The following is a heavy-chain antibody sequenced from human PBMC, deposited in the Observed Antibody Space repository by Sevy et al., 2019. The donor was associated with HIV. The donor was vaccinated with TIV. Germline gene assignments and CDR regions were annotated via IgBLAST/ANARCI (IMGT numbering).Heavy chain of an antibody. D-gene: IGHD4-4*01. CDR3: ARETDNSARWLDP. CDR2: IWHDGSKK. V-gene: IGHV3-30*02. CDR1: GFTFNFHG. J-gene: IGHJ5*02. Sequence: GGSLRLSCAASGFTFNFHGMHWVRQAPGKGLEWVEFIWHDGSKKYMADSVKGRFTNSRDNSKNTLFLQMNSLTVEDTAVYYCARETDNSARWLDPWGQGTLVTVSS.